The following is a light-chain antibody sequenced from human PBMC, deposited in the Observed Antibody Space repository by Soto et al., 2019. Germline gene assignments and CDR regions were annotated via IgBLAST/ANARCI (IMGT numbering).Light chain of an antibody. CDR3: QSYDSSLSGSYV. CDR2: GNS. Sequence: QSVLTQPPSVPVAPGQRVTISCTGSSSNIGAGYDVHWYQQLPGTAPKLLIYGNSNRPSGVPDRFSGSKSGTSASLAITGLQAEDEADYYCQSYDSSLSGSYVFGTGTKVTVL. CDR1: SSNIGAGYD. V-gene: IGLV1-40*01. J-gene: IGLJ1*01.